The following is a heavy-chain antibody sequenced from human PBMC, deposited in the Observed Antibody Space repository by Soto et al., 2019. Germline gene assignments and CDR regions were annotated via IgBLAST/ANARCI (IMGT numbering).Heavy chain of an antibody. D-gene: IGHD3-10*01. CDR3: ARRSPYGTDV. V-gene: IGHV4-59*08. Sequence: PSDTPDLTCAASGGCVWSYDWAWIRQPPGKGLEWIGYIYYSGSTNYNPSLKSRVTISVDTSKNQFSLKLSSVTAADTAVYYCARRSPYGTDVWGQGTTVTVSS. CDR2: IYYSGST. CDR1: GGCVWSYD. J-gene: IGHJ6*02.